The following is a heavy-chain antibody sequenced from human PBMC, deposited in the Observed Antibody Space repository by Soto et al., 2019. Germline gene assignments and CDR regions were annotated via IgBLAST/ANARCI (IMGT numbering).Heavy chain of an antibody. CDR1: SGSISSSNW. V-gene: IGHV4-4*02. J-gene: IGHJ4*02. CDR3: ARIGYCSGGSCYYFDY. Sequence: QVQLQESGPGLVKPSGTLSLTCAVSSGSISSSNWWSWVRQPPGTGMEWIGEIYHSGSTNYNRSLNSRVTISVDKSKNQFSLKLRSVTAADTAVYYCARIGYCSGGSCYYFDYWGQGTLVTVSS. D-gene: IGHD2-15*01. CDR2: IYHSGST.